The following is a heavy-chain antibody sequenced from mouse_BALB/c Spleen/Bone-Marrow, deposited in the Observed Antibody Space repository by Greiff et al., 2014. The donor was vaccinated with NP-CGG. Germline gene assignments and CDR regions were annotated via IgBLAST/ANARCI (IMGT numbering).Heavy chain of an antibody. CDR2: IYPGNSDT. D-gene: IGHD1-2*01. CDR1: GYSFTSYW. CDR3: TRCSYAYDTCFAY. V-gene: IGHV1-5*01. J-gene: IGHJ3*01. Sequence: EVMLVESGTVLARPGASVKMSCKASGYSFTSYWMHWVKQRPGQGLEWIGAIYPGNSDTSYNQKFKGKAKLTVVTSASTAYMDLSSLTNEDSAVYYCTRCSYAYDTCFAYWGQGTLVTVSA.